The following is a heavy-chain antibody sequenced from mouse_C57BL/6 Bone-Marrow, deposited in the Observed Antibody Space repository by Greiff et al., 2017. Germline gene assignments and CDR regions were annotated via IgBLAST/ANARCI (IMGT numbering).Heavy chain of an antibody. D-gene: IGHD1-1*01. CDR2: ISDGGSYT. CDR1: GFTFSSYA. J-gene: IGHJ4*01. Sequence: DVQLVESGGGLVKPGGSLKLSCAASGFTFSSYAMSWVRQTPEKRLEWVATISDGGSYTYYPDNVKGRFTISRDNAKNNLYLQMSHLKSEDTAMYYCAFYYYGSSYDAMDYWGQGTSVTVSS. V-gene: IGHV5-4*01. CDR3: AFYYYGSSYDAMDY.